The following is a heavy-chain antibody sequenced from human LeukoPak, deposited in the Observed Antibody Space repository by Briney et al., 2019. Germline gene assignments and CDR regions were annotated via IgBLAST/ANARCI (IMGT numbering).Heavy chain of an antibody. CDR1: GYSFTNYW. J-gene: IGHJ4*02. CDR3: ARGYRSCWYRYFDY. D-gene: IGHD6-19*01. CDR2: IYPSDSDT. V-gene: IGHV5-51*01. Sequence: GESLKISCKGSGYSFTNYWIAWVRQMPGKGLEWMGIIYPSDSDTRYSPSFQGQVTISADKSISTAYLQWSSLKASDIALYYCARGYRSCWYRYFDYLGQGSLVTVFS.